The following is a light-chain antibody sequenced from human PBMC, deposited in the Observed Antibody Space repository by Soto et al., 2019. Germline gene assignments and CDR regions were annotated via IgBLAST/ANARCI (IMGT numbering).Light chain of an antibody. CDR1: QSVSSN. V-gene: IGKV3-15*01. J-gene: IGKJ1*01. CDR3: QQYNNWWT. CDR2: AAS. Sequence: EIVMTQSPATLSLSPGERATLSCRASQSVSSNLAWYQQKPGQAPRLLIYAASTRATGIQARFSGSGSGTEFTLTISSLQSEDFAVYYCQQYNNWWTFGQGTKVDIK.